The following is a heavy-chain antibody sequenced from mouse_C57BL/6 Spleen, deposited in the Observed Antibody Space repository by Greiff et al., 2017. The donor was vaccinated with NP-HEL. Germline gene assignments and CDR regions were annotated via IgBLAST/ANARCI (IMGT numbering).Heavy chain of an antibody. CDR2: IRLKSDNYAT. Sequence: DVMLVESGGGLVQPGGSMKLSCVASGFTFSNYWMNWVRQSPEKGLEWVAQIRLKSDNYATHYAESVKGRFTISRDDSKSSVYLQMNNLRAEDTGIYYCTEITTVYAMDYWGQGTSVTVSS. V-gene: IGHV6-3*01. D-gene: IGHD1-1*01. J-gene: IGHJ4*01. CDR3: TEITTVYAMDY. CDR1: GFTFSNYW.